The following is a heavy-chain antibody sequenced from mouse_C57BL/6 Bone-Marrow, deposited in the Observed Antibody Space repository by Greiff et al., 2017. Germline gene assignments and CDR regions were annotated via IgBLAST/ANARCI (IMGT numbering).Heavy chain of an antibody. CDR2: ISGGGGNT. Sequence: DVKLVESGGGLVKPGVSLKLSCAASGFTFSSYTMSWVRQTPEKRLEWVATISGGGGNTYYPDSVKGRFTISRDNAKNTLYLQMSSLRSEDTALYYCASLYYYGSSYPTWFAYWGQGTLVTVSA. J-gene: IGHJ3*01. CDR3: ASLYYYGSSYPTWFAY. V-gene: IGHV5-9*01. CDR1: GFTFSSYT. D-gene: IGHD1-1*01.